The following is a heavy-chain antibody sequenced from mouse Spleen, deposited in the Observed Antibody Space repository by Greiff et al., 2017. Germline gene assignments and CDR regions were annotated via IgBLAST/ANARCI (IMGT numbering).Heavy chain of an antibody. CDR2: INPYNGGT. Sequence: EVQLQQSGPVLVKPGASVKMSCKASGYTFTDYYMNWVKQSHGKSLEWIGVINPYNGGTSYNQKFKGKATLTVDKSSSTAYMELNSLTSEDSAVYYCARAIYDGYYPAWFAYWGQGTLVTVSA. V-gene: IGHV1-19*01. D-gene: IGHD2-3*01. CDR1: GYTFTDYY. CDR3: ARAIYDGYYPAWFAY. J-gene: IGHJ3*01.